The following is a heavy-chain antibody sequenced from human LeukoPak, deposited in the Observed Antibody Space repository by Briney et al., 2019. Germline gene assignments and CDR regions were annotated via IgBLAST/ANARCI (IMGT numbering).Heavy chain of an antibody. CDR3: ARDRWAGSGYSCCYYMDV. D-gene: IGHD3-22*01. Sequence: SVKVSCKASGGTFISYAISWVRQAPGQGLEWMGGIIPIFGTANYAQKFQGRVTITTDESTSTAYMELSSLRSEDTAVYYCARDRWAGSGYSCCYYMDVWGKGTTVTVSS. J-gene: IGHJ6*03. CDR2: IIPIFGTA. V-gene: IGHV1-69*05. CDR1: GGTFISYA.